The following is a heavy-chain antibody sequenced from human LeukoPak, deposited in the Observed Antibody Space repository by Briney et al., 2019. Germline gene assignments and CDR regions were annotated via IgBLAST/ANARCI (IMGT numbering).Heavy chain of an antibody. D-gene: IGHD5-18*01. V-gene: IGHV1-69*05. CDR3: AGERDTAMVTGDY. CDR2: IIPIFGTA. Sequence: SVKVSCKASGGTFSSYAISWVRQAPGQGLEWMGRIIPIFGTANYAQKFQGRVTITTDESTSTAYMELSSLRSEDTAVYYCAGERDTAMVTGDYWGKGTLFTVSS. J-gene: IGHJ4*02. CDR1: GGTFSSYA.